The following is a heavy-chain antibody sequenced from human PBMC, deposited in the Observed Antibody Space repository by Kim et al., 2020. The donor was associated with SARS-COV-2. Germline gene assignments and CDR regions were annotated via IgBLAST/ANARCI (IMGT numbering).Heavy chain of an antibody. CDR2: ITSTSTYI. V-gene: IGHV3-21*06. J-gene: IGHJ4*02. Sequence: GGSLRLSCAASGFTFSNYGVNWVRQAPGKGLEWVSSITSTSTYIYYADSVKGRFTISRDNSKNSLYLQMNSLRVEDTAVYYCARDRAPGGDFDFWGQGTLVTVSS. D-gene: IGHD3-10*01. CDR1: GFTFSNYG. CDR3: ARDRAPGGDFDF.